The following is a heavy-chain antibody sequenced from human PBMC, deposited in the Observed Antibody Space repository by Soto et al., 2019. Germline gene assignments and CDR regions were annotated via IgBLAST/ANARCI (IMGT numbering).Heavy chain of an antibody. CDR3: ARGGAPIAVAGTSYYYYCCMDV. Sequence: ASVKVSCKASGYTFTSYGISWVRQAPGQGLEWMGWISAYNGNTNYAQKLQGRVTMTTDTSTSTAYMELRSLRSDDTAVYYCARGGAPIAVAGTSYYYYCCMDVWGQGTTVTVSS. D-gene: IGHD6-19*01. CDR2: ISAYNGNT. V-gene: IGHV1-18*01. CDR1: GYTFTSYG. J-gene: IGHJ6*02.